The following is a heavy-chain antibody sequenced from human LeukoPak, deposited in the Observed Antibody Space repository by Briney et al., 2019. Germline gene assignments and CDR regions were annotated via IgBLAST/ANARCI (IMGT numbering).Heavy chain of an antibody. CDR2: VHYSGNT. J-gene: IGHJ4*02. V-gene: IGHV4-59*03. D-gene: IGHD3-10*01. Sequence: SETLSLTCTVSGGSISGYYHNWVRQSPGRGLEWIGLVHYSGNTNYNPSLKSRVSISTDPSKNQFSLELTSVTAADTAVYYCVIGRGWQPDYWGQGIPVTVSS. CDR3: VIGRGWQPDY. CDR1: GGSISGYY.